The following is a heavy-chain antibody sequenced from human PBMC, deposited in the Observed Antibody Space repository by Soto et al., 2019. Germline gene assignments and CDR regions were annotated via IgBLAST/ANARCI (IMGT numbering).Heavy chain of an antibody. CDR1: GYTLTTFF. CDR3: AREAIVAAPTTGMDV. V-gene: IGHV1-46*01. D-gene: IGHD2-15*01. Sequence: ASVEVSCKASGYTLTTFFMHWVRQAPGQGLEWMGVINPGYPAGRSTTYAQKFQGRVTMTTDTSTSTVYMELSRLRSDATAVYSCAREAIVAAPTTGMDVWGQRTTVTVSS. J-gene: IGHJ6*02. CDR2: INPGYPAGRST.